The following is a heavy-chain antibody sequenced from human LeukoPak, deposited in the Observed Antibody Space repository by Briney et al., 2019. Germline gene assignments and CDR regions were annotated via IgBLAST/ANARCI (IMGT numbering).Heavy chain of an antibody. V-gene: IGHV3-72*01. D-gene: IGHD3-16*01. Sequence: GGSLRLSCAASGFTLSDHYMGWVRQAPGKGLEWVGRSRGKANSYTTEYAASVKGRFTVSRDDSKISLYLQMNSLKAEDTAVYYCVRIAGGNYYFDYWGQGTLVTVSS. CDR2: SRGKANSYTT. CDR1: GFTLSDHY. J-gene: IGHJ4*02. CDR3: VRIAGGNYYFDY.